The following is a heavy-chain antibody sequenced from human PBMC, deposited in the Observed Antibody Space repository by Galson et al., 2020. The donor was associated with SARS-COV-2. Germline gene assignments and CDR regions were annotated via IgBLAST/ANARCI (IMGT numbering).Heavy chain of an antibody. CDR1: GYSFTSYW. Sequence: HGESLKISCKGSGYSFTSYWISWVRQMPGKGLQWLGRIDLSDSYTSYSPSFQGHVTISADKSISTAYLQWSSLRASDTAIYFCARIMYSSGWYYKDYWGQGTLVTVSS. J-gene: IGHJ4*02. V-gene: IGHV5-10-1*01. D-gene: IGHD6-19*01. CDR2: IDLSDSYT. CDR3: ARIMYSSGWYYKDY.